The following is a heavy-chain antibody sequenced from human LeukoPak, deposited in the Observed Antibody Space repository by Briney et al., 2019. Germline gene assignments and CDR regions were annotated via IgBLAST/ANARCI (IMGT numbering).Heavy chain of an antibody. CDR2: IYTSGST. V-gene: IGHV4-4*07. CDR1: GGSISSYY. Sequence: PSETLSLTCTVSGGSISSYYWSWIRQPAGKGLEWIGRIYTSGSTNYSPSLKSRVTMSVDTSKNQFSLKLSSVTAADTAVYYCARGGGLLWFGELLPFDYWGQGTLVTVSS. D-gene: IGHD3-10*01. J-gene: IGHJ4*02. CDR3: ARGGGLLWFGELLPFDY.